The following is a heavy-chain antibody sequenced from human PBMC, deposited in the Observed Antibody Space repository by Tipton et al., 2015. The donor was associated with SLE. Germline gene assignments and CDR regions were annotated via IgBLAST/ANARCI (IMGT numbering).Heavy chain of an antibody. D-gene: IGHD6-19*01. CDR1: DGSISSYY. CDR3: ARDLAVADLCFDL. V-gene: IGHV4-4*07. J-gene: IGHJ2*01. Sequence: TLSLTCTVSDGSISSYYWSWIRQPAGKGLEWIGRIYTSGSTNYNPSLKSRVTMSVDTSKNQFSLKLSSVTAADSAVYYCARDLAVADLCFDLWGRGTLVTVSS. CDR2: IYTSGST.